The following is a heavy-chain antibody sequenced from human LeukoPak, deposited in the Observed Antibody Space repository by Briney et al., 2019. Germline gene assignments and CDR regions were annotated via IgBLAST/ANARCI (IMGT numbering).Heavy chain of an antibody. Sequence: GGSLRLSCAASGFTFSSYVMNWVRQAPGKGLEWVAVISYDGSNKYYADSVKGRFTISRDNSKNTVYLQMNSLRAEDTATYYCARGRVSSSTWYSTYYYYFYMDVWGKGTTVTVSS. CDR1: GFTFSSYV. CDR2: ISYDGSNK. CDR3: ARGRVSSSTWYSTYYYYFYMDV. D-gene: IGHD1-1*01. V-gene: IGHV3-30*04. J-gene: IGHJ6*03.